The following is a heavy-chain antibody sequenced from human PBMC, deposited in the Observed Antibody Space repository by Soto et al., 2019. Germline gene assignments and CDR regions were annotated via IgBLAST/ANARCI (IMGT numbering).Heavy chain of an antibody. CDR2: IDPSDSYI. D-gene: IGHD5-18*01. V-gene: IGHV5-10-1*01. CDR3: ARHMRDTTMIFDY. CDR1: GYSFASYW. J-gene: IGHJ4*02. Sequence: GESLKISCEGSGYSFASYWITWVRKVPGKGLEWIGRIDPSDSYINYSPSFQGHVTFSVDQSMNTAYLQWSSLKASDTAMYYCARHMRDTTMIFDYWGQGTQVTVSS.